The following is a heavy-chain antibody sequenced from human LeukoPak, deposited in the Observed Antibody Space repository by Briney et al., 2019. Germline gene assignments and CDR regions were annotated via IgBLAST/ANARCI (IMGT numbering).Heavy chain of an antibody. J-gene: IGHJ5*02. CDR1: GYSISSGYY. V-gene: IGHV4-38-2*02. Sequence: SVTLSLTCTVSGYSISSGYYWGWIRQPPGKGLEWIGSIYHSGSTYYNPSLKSRVTISVDTSKNQFSLKLSSVTAADTAVYYCARDGPMIVVVPAARFTDPWGQGTLVTVSS. CDR3: ARDGPMIVVVPAARFTDP. D-gene: IGHD2-2*01. CDR2: IYHSGST.